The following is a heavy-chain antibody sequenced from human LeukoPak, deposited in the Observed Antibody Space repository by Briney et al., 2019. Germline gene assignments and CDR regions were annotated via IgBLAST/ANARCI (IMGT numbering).Heavy chain of an antibody. CDR3: ARLVGANLLAYYFDY. Sequence: GGSLRLSCAASGFTFDDYGMSWVRQAPGKGLEWVSGINWNGGSTGYADSVKGRFTISRDNAKNSLYLQMNSLRAEDTALYYCARLVGANLLAYYFDYWGQGTLVTVSS. CDR1: GFTFDDYG. V-gene: IGHV3-20*04. D-gene: IGHD1-26*01. CDR2: INWNGGST. J-gene: IGHJ4*02.